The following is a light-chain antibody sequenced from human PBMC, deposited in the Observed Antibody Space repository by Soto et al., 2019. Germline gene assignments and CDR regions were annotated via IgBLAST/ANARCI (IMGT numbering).Light chain of an antibody. CDR1: QSVSSSY. Sequence: EIVLTQSPGTLSLSPGERATLSCRASQSVSSSYFAWYQQKPGQAPRLLIYGASSRSTGLPDRFSGSGSGTDFTLTISRLEPEDFAVYYCQKYGSSPYTFGQGTKMEIK. CDR2: GAS. CDR3: QKYGSSPYT. V-gene: IGKV3-20*01. J-gene: IGKJ2*01.